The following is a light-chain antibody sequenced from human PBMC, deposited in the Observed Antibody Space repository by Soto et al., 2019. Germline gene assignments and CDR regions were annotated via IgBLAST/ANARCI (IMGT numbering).Light chain of an antibody. CDR1: QSISNS. V-gene: IGKV1-5*03. CDR3: QQYNGYWT. CDR2: EAS. Sequence: DIQMTQSPSTLSASVGDRVTITCRASQSISNSLAWYQQKSGKAPKLLIYEASSLKSGVPSRFSGSGSGTEYTLTISSLQPDDSATYYCQQYNGYWTFGQGTKVAIK. J-gene: IGKJ1*01.